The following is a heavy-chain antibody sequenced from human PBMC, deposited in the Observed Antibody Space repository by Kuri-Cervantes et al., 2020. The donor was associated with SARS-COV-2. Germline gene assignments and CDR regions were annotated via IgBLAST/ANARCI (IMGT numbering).Heavy chain of an antibody. Sequence: GESLKISCEGSGFTFSSYWMHWVRQAPGKGLVWVSRINSDGSSTSYADSVKGRFTISRDNAKNTLYLQMNSLRAEDTAVYYCARGIGIAAAGHWGQGTLVTVSS. CDR3: ARGIGIAAAGH. CDR2: INSDGSST. J-gene: IGHJ4*02. V-gene: IGHV3-74*01. D-gene: IGHD6-13*01. CDR1: GFTFSSYW.